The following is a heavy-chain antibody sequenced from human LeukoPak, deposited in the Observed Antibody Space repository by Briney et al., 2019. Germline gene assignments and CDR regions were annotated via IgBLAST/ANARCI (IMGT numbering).Heavy chain of an antibody. D-gene: IGHD4-11*01. CDR1: GFTFSSYE. Sequence: PGGSLRLSCTASGFTFSSYEMNWVRQAPGKGLEWVSHISSSGTIIYYADSVKGRFTISRDNAKNSLYLQMNGLRAEDTAVYYCARAMTSWGQGTLVTVSS. CDR3: ARAMTS. V-gene: IGHV3-48*03. CDR2: ISSSGTII. J-gene: IGHJ4*02.